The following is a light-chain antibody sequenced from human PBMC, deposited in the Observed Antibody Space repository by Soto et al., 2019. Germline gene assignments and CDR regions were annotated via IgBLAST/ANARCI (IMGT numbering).Light chain of an antibody. CDR1: QSVSSY. CDR3: QQRSNWPPFT. Sequence: EIVLTQSPATLSLSPGERASLSSRASQSVSSYLAWYQQKPGQAPRLLIYDASNRATGIPARFSGSGSGTDFTLTISSLEPEDFAVYYCQQRSNWPPFTFGPGTKVDTK. V-gene: IGKV3-11*01. J-gene: IGKJ3*01. CDR2: DAS.